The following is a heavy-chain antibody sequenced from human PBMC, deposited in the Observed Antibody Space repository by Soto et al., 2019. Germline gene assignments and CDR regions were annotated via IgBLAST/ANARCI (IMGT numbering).Heavy chain of an antibody. V-gene: IGHV5-10-1*01. CDR3: ARHGSCSGGSCYGYYYGMDV. CDR2: IDPSDSYT. J-gene: IGHJ6*02. CDR1: GYSFTSYW. D-gene: IGHD2-15*01. Sequence: GESLKISCKGSGYSFTSYWISWVRQMPGKGLEWMGRIDPSDSYTDYSPSFQGHVTISADKSISTAYLQWSSLKASDTAMYYCARHGSCSGGSCYGYYYGMDVWGQGTTVTVSS.